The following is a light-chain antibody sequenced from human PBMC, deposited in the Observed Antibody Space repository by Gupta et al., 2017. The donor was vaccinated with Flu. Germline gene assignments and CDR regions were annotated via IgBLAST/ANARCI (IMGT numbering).Light chain of an antibody. J-gene: IGKJ1*01. CDR3: QQEYSSPRT. V-gene: IGKV1-8*01. Sequence: IRMTLSPSSFSASTGDRVTITCRASQGISSYLAWYQQKPGKAPKLLIYAASTLQSGVPSRFSGSGSGTDFTLTISCLQSEDFATYYCQQEYSSPRTFGQGTKVEIK. CDR1: QGISSY. CDR2: AAS.